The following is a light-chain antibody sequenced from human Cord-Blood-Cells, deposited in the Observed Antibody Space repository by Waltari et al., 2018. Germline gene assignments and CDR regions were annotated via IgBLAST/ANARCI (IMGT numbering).Light chain of an antibody. J-gene: IGKJ2*01. CDR3: QQYGSSMYT. CDR2: GAS. V-gene: IGKV3-20*01. CDR1: QSVSSSY. Sequence: EIVLTQSPGTLPLSPGERATLPCRASQSVSSSYLAWYQQKPGQAPRLLIYGASSRATGIPDRFSGSGSGTDFTLTISRLEPEDFAVYYCQQYGSSMYTFGQGTKLEIK.